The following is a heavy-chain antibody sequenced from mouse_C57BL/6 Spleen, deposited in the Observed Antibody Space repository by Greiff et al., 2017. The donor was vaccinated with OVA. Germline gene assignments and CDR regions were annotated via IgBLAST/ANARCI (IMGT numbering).Heavy chain of an antibody. CDR3: ARKHLWVGPWFAY. J-gene: IGHJ3*01. CDR2: INPNNGGT. D-gene: IGHD1-1*01. Sequence: EVKLMESGPELVKPGASVKIPCKASGYTFTDYNMDWVKQSHGKSLEWIGDINPNNGGTIYNQKFKGKATLTVDKSSSTAYMELRSLTSEDTAVYYCARKHLWVGPWFAYWGQGTLVTVSA. CDR1: GYTFTDYN. V-gene: IGHV1-18*01.